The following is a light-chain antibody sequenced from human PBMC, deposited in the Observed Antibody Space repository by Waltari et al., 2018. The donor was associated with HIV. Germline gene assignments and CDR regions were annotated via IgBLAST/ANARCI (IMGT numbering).Light chain of an antibody. J-gene: IGKJ2*01. CDR1: QSVFTY. Sequence: EIVLTLSPVTLSFSVGERPTVSCRASQSVFTYLAWYHQRPGQPPRLLIYDASNRATGIPPRFSASGSGTDFNLTISGLESEDFGLYFCQQRRAWPITFGQGTKVEIK. V-gene: IGKV3-11*01. CDR3: QQRRAWPIT. CDR2: DAS.